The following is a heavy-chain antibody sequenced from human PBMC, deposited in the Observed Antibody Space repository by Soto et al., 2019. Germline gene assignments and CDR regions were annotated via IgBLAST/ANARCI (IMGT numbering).Heavy chain of an antibody. CDR3: ARVQQLALDY. J-gene: IGHJ4*02. Sequence: RQAPGNGLEWISYISFSSDSIYYADSIKGRFTISRDNAKNSLFLQMSSLTAEDTAVYYCARVQQLALDYWGQGTLATVSS. CDR2: ISFSSDSI. D-gene: IGHD6-13*01. V-gene: IGHV3-48*01.